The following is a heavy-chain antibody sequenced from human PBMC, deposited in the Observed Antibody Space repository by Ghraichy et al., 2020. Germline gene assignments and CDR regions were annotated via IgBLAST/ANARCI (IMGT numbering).Heavy chain of an antibody. CDR2: IKSDGIST. Sequence: GGSLRLSCAASGFTFSSSWMHWVRQAPGKGLVWVSRIKSDGISTMYMDSVKGQFTVSRDNATNTLYLQMNSLRAEDTAVYYCVRDGNYKIDYWGQGTLVTVSS. J-gene: IGHJ4*02. D-gene: IGHD1-7*01. CDR1: GFTFSSSW. V-gene: IGHV3-74*03. CDR3: VRDGNYKIDY.